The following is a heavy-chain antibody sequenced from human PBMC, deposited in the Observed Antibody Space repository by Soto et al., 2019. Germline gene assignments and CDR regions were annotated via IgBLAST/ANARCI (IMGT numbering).Heavy chain of an antibody. Sequence: GGSLRLSCAASGFTFSSYGMHWVRQAPGKGLEWVGVIWYDGSNKYYGDSGKGRFTISRDNSKNTMYLQMNSLRAEDTAVYYCASDPGYGDYGGAFDIWGQGTMVTVSS. CDR3: ASDPGYGDYGGAFDI. CDR2: IWYDGSNK. J-gene: IGHJ3*02. CDR1: GFTFSSYG. D-gene: IGHD4-17*01. V-gene: IGHV3-33*01.